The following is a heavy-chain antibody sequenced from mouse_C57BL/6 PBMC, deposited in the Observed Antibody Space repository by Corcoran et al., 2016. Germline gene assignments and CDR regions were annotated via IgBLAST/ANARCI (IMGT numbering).Heavy chain of an antibody. CDR2: INTYSGVP. D-gene: IGHD1-1*01. CDR3: ARGHYYGSSLFAY. V-gene: IGHV9-3*01. J-gene: IGHJ3*01. CDR1: GYTFTTYG. Sequence: QIQLVQSGPELKKPGETVKISCKASGYTFTTYGMSWVKQAPGKGFKWMGWINTYSGVPTYADDFKGRFAFSLETSASTAYLQINNLKNEDTATYFCARGHYYGSSLFAYWGQGTLVTVSA.